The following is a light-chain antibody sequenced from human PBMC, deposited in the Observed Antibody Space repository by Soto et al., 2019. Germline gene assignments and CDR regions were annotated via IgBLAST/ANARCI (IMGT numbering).Light chain of an antibody. CDR1: QSVSSN. V-gene: IGKV3-15*01. J-gene: IGKJ4*01. CDR3: QQYIRWPLT. Sequence: EIVMTQSPATLSVSPGERATLSCRASQSVSSNLAWYQQKPGQAPSLLIYGASTRATGTPARFSGSGSGTEFTLNISSMQYEHFALYYPQQYIRWPLTLSGGTK. CDR2: GAS.